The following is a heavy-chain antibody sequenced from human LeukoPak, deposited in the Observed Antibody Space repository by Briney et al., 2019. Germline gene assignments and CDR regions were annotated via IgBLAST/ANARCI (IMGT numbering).Heavy chain of an antibody. D-gene: IGHD3-3*01. CDR1: GGSISSYY. Sequence: SETLSLTCTVSGGSISSYYWSWIRHPPGKGLEGIGYIYYSGSTNYNPSLKSRVTISVDTSKNQFSLKLSSVTAADTAVYYCARYYDFWSGYYFDYWGQGTLVTVSS. V-gene: IGHV4-59*01. CDR3: ARYYDFWSGYYFDY. CDR2: IYYSGST. J-gene: IGHJ4*02.